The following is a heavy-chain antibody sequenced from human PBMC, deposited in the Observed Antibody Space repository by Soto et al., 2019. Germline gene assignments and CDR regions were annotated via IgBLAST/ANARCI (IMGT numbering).Heavy chain of an antibody. CDR3: ARGNYGSGSRPFDY. Sequence: SETLSLTCAVYGGSFSGYYWSWIRQPPGKGLEWIGEINHSGSTNYNPSLKSRVTISVDTSKNQFSLKLSSVTAADTAVYYCARGNYGSGSRPFDYWGQGTLVTVSS. CDR1: GGSFSGYY. CDR2: INHSGST. V-gene: IGHV4-34*01. J-gene: IGHJ4*02. D-gene: IGHD3-10*01.